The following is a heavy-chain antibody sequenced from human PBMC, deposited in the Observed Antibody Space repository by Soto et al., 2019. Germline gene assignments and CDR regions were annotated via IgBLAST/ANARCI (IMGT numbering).Heavy chain of an antibody. J-gene: IGHJ4*02. CDR1: GFTFSSYG. V-gene: IGHV3-30*18. Sequence: QVQLVESGGGVVQPGRSLRLSCAASGFTFSSYGMHWVRQAPGKGLEWVASISYDGSNKYYADSVKGRFTISRDNSKNTLYLQMNSLRAEDTAVYYCANDPFPRGYSYGLGHWGQGTLVIVSS. CDR2: ISYDGSNK. CDR3: ANDPFPRGYSYGLGH. D-gene: IGHD5-18*01.